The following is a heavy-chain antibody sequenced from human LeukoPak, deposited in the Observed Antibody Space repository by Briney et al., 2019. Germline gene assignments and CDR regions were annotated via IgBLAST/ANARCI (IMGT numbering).Heavy chain of an antibody. CDR2: ISGSGGST. D-gene: IGHD3-3*01. CDR3: ATIRGHTIFGVVVPAWFDP. V-gene: IGHV3-23*01. Sequence: GGTLRLSCEASGFTFSTYGINWVRQAPGKGLEWVSAISGSGGSTYYADSVKGRFTISRDNSKNTLYLQMNSLRAEDTAVYYCATIRGHTIFGVVVPAWFDPWGQGTLVTVSS. J-gene: IGHJ5*02. CDR1: GFTFSTYG.